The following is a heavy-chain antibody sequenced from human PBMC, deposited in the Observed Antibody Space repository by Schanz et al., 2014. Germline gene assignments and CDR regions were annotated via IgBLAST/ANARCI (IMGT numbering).Heavy chain of an antibody. V-gene: IGHV3-33*06. D-gene: IGHD3-9*01. J-gene: IGHJ4*02. Sequence: VQLVESGGTVVQPGGSLRVSCAASGFVFRTFAMYWVRQAPGKGLEWVAVMWNDGIKTHYADSGKGRFTISRDNSKNTLYLQMNSLRAEDTAVYYCAKDHAGSDILTALGNWGQGTLXTVSS. CDR3: AKDHAGSDILTALGN. CDR1: GFVFRTFA. CDR2: MWNDGIKT.